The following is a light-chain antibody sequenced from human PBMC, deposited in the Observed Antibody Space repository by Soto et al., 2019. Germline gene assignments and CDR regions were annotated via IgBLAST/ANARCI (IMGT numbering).Light chain of an antibody. CDR2: STS. CDR3: LLFYRDAWV. J-gene: IGLJ3*02. CDR1: TGAVTSGYY. V-gene: IGLV7-43*01. Sequence: QAVVTQEPSLTVSPGGTVTLTCASSTGAVTSGYYPNWFQQKPGQAPRALISSTSNKHSWTPARFSGSLLGGKAALTLSGVHHEEEDDYYCLLFYRDAWVFGGGTKVTVL.